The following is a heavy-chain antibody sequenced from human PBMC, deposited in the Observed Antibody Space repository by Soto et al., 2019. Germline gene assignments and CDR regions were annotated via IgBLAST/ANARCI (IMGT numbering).Heavy chain of an antibody. V-gene: IGHV3-7*01. CDR3: VGGGNFFVY. D-gene: IGHD3-16*01. CDR2: INQDGSER. Sequence: GGSLRLSCAASGFSFSTYWMTWVRQPPGKGLEWVASINQDGSERYYVDSVRGRFTISRDNAKNSLYLQMNSLRAEDTAVYYCVGGGNFFVYWGQGTLVPVSS. J-gene: IGHJ4*02. CDR1: GFSFSTYW.